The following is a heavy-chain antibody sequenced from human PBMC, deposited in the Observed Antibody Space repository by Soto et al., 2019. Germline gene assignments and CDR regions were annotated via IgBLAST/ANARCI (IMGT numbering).Heavy chain of an antibody. V-gene: IGHV3-23*01. CDR3: AKGVRPGGFWDCDY. CDR1: GVTFSSYA. CDR2: IPGTGGST. Sequence: GGSLGLSCAASGVTFSSYAMNWVGQAPGKGLEWVSSIPGTGGSTYYADSVRGRFTISRDNSKNTLYLQMNSLKVEDTAVYYCAKGVRPGGFWDCDYWGQGTLFTVSS. J-gene: IGHJ4*02. D-gene: IGHD5-12*01.